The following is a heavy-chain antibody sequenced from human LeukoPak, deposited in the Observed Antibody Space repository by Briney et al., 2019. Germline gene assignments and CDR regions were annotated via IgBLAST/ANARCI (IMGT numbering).Heavy chain of an antibody. J-gene: IGHJ5*02. CDR1: GYTFTGYY. Sequence: ASVKVSCTASGYTFTGYYMHWVRQAPGQGLEWMGWINPNSGGTNYAQKFQGRVTMTRDTSISTAYMELSRLRSDDTAVYYCARDTLISRHYYDSSGYDWFDPWGQGTLVTVSS. V-gene: IGHV1-2*02. CDR3: ARDTLISRHYYDSSGYDWFDP. D-gene: IGHD3-22*01. CDR2: INPNSGGT.